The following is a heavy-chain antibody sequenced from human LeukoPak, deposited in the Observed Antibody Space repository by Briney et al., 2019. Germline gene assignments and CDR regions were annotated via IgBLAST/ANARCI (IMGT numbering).Heavy chain of an antibody. J-gene: IGHJ6*03. D-gene: IGHD3-10*01. CDR1: GFTFSSYE. CDR3: ARAEGSGSYYFSPYYYYYYMDV. Sequence: PGGSLRLSCAASGFTFSSYEMNWVRQAPGKGLEWVSYISSSGSTIYYADSVKGRFTISRDNAKISLYLQMNSLRAEDTAVYYCARAEGSGSYYFSPYYYYYYMDVWGKGTTVTISS. CDR2: ISSSGSTI. V-gene: IGHV3-48*03.